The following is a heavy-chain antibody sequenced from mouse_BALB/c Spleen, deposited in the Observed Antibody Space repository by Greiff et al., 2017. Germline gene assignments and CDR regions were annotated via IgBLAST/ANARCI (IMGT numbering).Heavy chain of an antibody. J-gene: IGHJ2*01. CDR2: ISNGGGST. CDR3: ARHRDYRYGYFDY. D-gene: IGHD2-14*01. Sequence: EVHLVGSGGGLVQPGGSLKLSCAASGFTFSSYTMSWVRQTPEKRLEWVAYISNGGGSTYYPDTVKGRFTISRDNAKNTLYLQMSSLKSEDTAMYYCARHRDYRYGYFDYWGQGTTLTVSS. CDR1: GFTFSSYT. V-gene: IGHV5-12-2*01.